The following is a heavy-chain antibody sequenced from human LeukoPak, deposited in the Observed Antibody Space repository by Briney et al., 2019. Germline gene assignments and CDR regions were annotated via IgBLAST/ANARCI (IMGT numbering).Heavy chain of an antibody. D-gene: IGHD2-15*01. CDR3: ARGDRLTATLAY. CDR1: GGSISSYY. J-gene: IGHJ4*02. Sequence: SETLSLTCTVSGGSISSYYWSWIRQPPGKRLEWIGYIYYSGSTNYNPSLKSRVTISVDTSKNQFSLKLSSVTAADTAVYYCARGDRLTATLAYWGQGTLVTVSS. V-gene: IGHV4-59*08. CDR2: IYYSGST.